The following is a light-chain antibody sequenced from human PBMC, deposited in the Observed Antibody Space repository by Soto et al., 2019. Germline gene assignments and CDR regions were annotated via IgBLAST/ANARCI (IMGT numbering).Light chain of an antibody. CDR3: QQYDRFPYT. Sequence: DIPMTQSPSTLSASVGDTVTITCRASQSLSYWLAWYQQKPGQAPKLPIHKASTLESGVPSRFSGSGSGTEFTLTISSLQPDDFATFYCQQYDRFPYTFGQGTKLEIK. V-gene: IGKV1-5*03. CDR2: KAS. CDR1: QSLSYW. J-gene: IGKJ2*01.